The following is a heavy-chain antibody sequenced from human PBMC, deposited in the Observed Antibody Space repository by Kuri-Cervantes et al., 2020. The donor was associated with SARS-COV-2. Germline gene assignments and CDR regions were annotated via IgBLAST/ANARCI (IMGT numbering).Heavy chain of an antibody. J-gene: IGHJ6*03. V-gene: IGHV4-39*07. CDR2: IYYSGST. CDR1: GGSISSSSYY. D-gene: IGHD3-3*01. CDR3: ARVVTIFGVVTDYYYYMDV. Sequence: GSLRLSCTVSGGSISSSSYYWGWIRQPPGKGLEWIGSIYYSGSTYYNPSLKSRVTISVDTSKNQFSLKLSSVTAADTAVYYCARVVTIFGVVTDYYYYMDVWGKGTTVTVSS.